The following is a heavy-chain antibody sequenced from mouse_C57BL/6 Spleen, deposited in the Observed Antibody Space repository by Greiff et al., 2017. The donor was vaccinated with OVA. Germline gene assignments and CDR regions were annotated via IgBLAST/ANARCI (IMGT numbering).Heavy chain of an antibody. D-gene: IGHD1-1*01. CDR2: INYDGSST. CDR1: GFTFSDYY. Sequence: EVQRVESEGGLVQPGSSMKLSCTASGFTFSDYYMAWVRQVPEKGLEWVANINYDGSSTYYLDSLKSRFIISRDNAKNILYLQMSSLKSEDTATDYCATLSYRNAMDYWGQGTSVTVSS. J-gene: IGHJ4*01. V-gene: IGHV5-16*01. CDR3: ATLSYRNAMDY.